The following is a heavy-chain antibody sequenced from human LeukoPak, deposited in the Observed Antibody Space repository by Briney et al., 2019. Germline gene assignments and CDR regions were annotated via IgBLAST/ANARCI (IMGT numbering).Heavy chain of an antibody. CDR2: IYYSGST. Sequence: SETLSLTCTVSGGSISSYYWSWIRQPPGKGLEWIGYIYYSGSTNYNPSLKSRVTISVDTSKNQFSLKLSSVTAADTAVYYSARSGMTTVTQVYFQHWGQGSLVTVSS. J-gene: IGHJ1*01. D-gene: IGHD4-17*01. V-gene: IGHV4-59*01. CDR1: GGSISSYY. CDR3: ARSGMTTVTQVYFQH.